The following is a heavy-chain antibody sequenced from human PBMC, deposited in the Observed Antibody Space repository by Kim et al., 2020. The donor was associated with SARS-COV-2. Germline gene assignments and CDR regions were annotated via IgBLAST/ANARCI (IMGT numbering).Heavy chain of an antibody. J-gene: IGHJ6*02. CDR3: ARDFYGLGAAGHPPDYYYGMDV. V-gene: IGHV3-30*04. D-gene: IGHD6-13*01. Sequence: GGSLRLSCAASGFTFSSYAMHWVRQAPGKGLEWVAVISYDGSNKYYADSVKGRFTISRDNSKNTLYLQMNSLRAEDTAVYYCARDFYGLGAAGHPPDYYYGMDVWGQGTTVTVSS. CDR2: ISYDGSNK. CDR1: GFTFSSYA.